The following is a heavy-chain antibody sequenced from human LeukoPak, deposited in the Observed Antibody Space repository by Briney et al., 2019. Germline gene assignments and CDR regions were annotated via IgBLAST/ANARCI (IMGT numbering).Heavy chain of an antibody. V-gene: IGHV3-21*01. D-gene: IGHD3-16*01. CDR1: GFTFSSYS. J-gene: IGHJ3*02. Sequence: GGSLRLSCAASGFTFSSYSMNWVRQAPGKGLEGVSSISSSSSYIYYADSVKGRFTISRDNAKNSLYLQMNSLRAEDTAVYYCARGGGDSDAFDIWGQGTMVTVSS. CDR3: ARGGGDSDAFDI. CDR2: ISSSSSYI.